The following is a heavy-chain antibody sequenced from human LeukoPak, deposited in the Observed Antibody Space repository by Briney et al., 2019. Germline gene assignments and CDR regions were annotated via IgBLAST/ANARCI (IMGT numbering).Heavy chain of an antibody. CDR2: INPNSGGT. D-gene: IGHD2-2*01. CDR1: GYTFTGYY. Sequence: ASVKVSCKASGYTFTGYYMHWVGQAPGQGVEWMGWINPNSGGTNYAQKFQGRVTMTRDTSISTAYMELSRLRSDDTAVYYCARVPAAIGVDAFDIWGQGTMVTVSS. V-gene: IGHV1-2*02. CDR3: ARVPAAIGVDAFDI. J-gene: IGHJ3*02.